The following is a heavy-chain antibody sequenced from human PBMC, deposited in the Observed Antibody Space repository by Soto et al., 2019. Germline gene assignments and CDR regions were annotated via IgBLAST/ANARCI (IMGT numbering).Heavy chain of an antibody. CDR3: AKDSSSLGHYYYYMDV. J-gene: IGHJ6*03. CDR2: ISWNSGSI. V-gene: IGHV3-9*01. D-gene: IGHD2-15*01. CDR1: GFTFDDYA. Sequence: GGSLRLSCAASGFTFDDYAMHWVRQAPGKGLEWVSGISWNSGSIGYADSVKGRFTISRDNAKNSLYLQMNSLRAEDTAWYYCAKDSSSLGHYYYYMDVWGKGTTVTVSS.